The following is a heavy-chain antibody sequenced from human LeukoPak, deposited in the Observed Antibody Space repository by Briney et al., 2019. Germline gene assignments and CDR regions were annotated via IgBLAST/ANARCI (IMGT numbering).Heavy chain of an antibody. CDR1: GGTFSSYA. CDR2: IIPIFGTA. V-gene: IGHV1-69*05. D-gene: IGHD2-8*01. CDR3: ARDQDGVYYFDY. J-gene: IGHJ4*02. Sequence: ASVEVSCKASGGTFSSYAISWVRQAPGQGLEWMGGIIPIFGTANYAQKFQGRVTITTDESTSTAYMEVSSLRSDDTAVYYCARDQDGVYYFDYWGQGTLVTVSS.